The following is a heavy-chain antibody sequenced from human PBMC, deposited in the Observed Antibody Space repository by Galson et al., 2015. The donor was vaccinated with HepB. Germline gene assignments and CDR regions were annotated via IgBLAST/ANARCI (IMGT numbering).Heavy chain of an antibody. Sequence: SLRLSCAASGFTFSSYSMNWVRQAPGKGLEWVSYISSSSSTIYYADSVKGRFTISRDNAKNSLYLQMNSLRDEDTAVYYCARGAMVRGPQTVWFLDYWGQGTLVTVSS. D-gene: IGHD3-10*01. CDR3: ARGAMVRGPQTVWFLDY. V-gene: IGHV3-48*02. CDR1: GFTFSSYS. CDR2: ISSSSSTI. J-gene: IGHJ4*02.